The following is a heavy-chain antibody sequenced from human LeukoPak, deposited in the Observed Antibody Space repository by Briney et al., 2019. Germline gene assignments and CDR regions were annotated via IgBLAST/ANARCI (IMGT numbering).Heavy chain of an antibody. Sequence: ASVKVSCKASGYTFTSYDINWVRRATGQGLEWMGGIIPIFGTANYAQKFQGRVTITADESTSTAYMELSSLRSEDTAVYYCATTYYYGSGSYYRPDAFDIWGQGTMVTVSS. V-gene: IGHV1-69*13. CDR2: IIPIFGTA. J-gene: IGHJ3*02. D-gene: IGHD3-10*01. CDR1: GYTFTSYD. CDR3: ATTYYYGSGSYYRPDAFDI.